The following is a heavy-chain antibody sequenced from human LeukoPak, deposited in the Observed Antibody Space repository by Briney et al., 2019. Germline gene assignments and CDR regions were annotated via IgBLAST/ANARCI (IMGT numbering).Heavy chain of an antibody. CDR1: GFTFSSYA. CDR3: AKDALGSGSYYGYDDAFDI. CDR2: ISGSGGST. D-gene: IGHD3-10*01. Sequence: GGSLRLSCAASGFTFSSYAMSWVRQAPGKGLEWVSAISGSGGSTYYADPVKGRFTISRDNSKNTLYLQMNSLRAEDTAVYYCAKDALGSGSYYGYDDAFDIWGQGTMVTVSS. V-gene: IGHV3-23*01. J-gene: IGHJ3*02.